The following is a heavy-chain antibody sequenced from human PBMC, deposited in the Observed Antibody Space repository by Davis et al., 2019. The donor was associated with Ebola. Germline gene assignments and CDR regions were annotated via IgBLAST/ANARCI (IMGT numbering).Heavy chain of an antibody. CDR1: GFTFTTYA. Sequence: GESLKISCAASGFTFTTYAMMWVRQAPGKGLEWVSSISSGVGVPYYADSVKDRFTISRDNSKNTLFMQMNSLRAEDTAVYYCAKDTSNIWFDIWGQGTNVTVSS. D-gene: IGHD1-26*01. CDR2: ISSGVGVP. V-gene: IGHV3-23*01. CDR3: AKDTSNIWFDI. J-gene: IGHJ3*02.